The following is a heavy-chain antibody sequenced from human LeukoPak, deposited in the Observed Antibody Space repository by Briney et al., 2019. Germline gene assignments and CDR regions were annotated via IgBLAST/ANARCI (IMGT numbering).Heavy chain of an antibody. Sequence: GESLKISCKGSGYSFTSYWIGWVRQMPGKGLEWMGIIYPGDSDTRYSPSFQGQVTISADKSISTAYLQWSSLKASDTAMYYCARIDPVNNVRGVPPFDAFDIWGQGTMVTVSS. D-gene: IGHD3-10*02. CDR3: ARIDPVNNVRGVPPFDAFDI. CDR2: IYPGDSDT. J-gene: IGHJ3*02. V-gene: IGHV5-51*01. CDR1: GYSFTSYW.